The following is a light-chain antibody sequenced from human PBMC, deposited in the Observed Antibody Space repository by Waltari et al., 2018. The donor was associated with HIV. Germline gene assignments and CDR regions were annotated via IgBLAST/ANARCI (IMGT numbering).Light chain of an antibody. J-gene: IGLJ2*01. CDR3: AAWDNSLDGVV. CDR1: SSNIGSNT. Sequence: QSVLTQPPSMSGTPGQRVTISCSGSSSNIGSNTVNWYQQLPRTAPKLLIYSNNQRPSGVPDRFSGSKAGTSASLAISGLQSEDEADYYCAAWDNSLDGVVFGGGTKLTVL. V-gene: IGLV1-44*01. CDR2: SNN.